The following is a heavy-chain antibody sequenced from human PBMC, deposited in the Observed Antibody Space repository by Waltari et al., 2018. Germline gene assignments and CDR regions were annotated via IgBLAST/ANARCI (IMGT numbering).Heavy chain of an antibody. V-gene: IGHV1-69*14. J-gene: IGHJ4*02. CDR1: GCTFSSYA. Sequence: QVQLVQSGAEVKKPGSSVKVSCKASGCTFSSYAIRWMRQTPGQGLEWMGGIIPSFGTANYAQKFQGRVTITADKSTSTAYMELSSLRSEDTAVYYCARVMTTVTTAYFDYWGQGTLVTVSS. CDR3: ARVMTTVTTAYFDY. D-gene: IGHD4-17*01. CDR2: IIPSFGTA.